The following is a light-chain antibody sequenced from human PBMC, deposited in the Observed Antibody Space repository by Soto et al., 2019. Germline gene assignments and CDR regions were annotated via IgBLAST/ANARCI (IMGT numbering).Light chain of an antibody. CDR3: QQYHNYRT. Sequence: DIQMTQSPPTLSASIGDRVTISCRASQSIVRWLAWYQQKPGKAPNLLIYDASNLGSGVPSRFSGSGSGTEFTLTISSLQPDDFATYYCQQYHNYRTFGQGTKVDIK. J-gene: IGKJ1*01. V-gene: IGKV1-5*01. CDR2: DAS. CDR1: QSIVRW.